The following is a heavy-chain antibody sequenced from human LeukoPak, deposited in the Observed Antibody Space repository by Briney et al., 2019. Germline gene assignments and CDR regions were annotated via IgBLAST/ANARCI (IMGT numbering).Heavy chain of an antibody. CDR2: MNPNSGNT. J-gene: IGHJ4*02. V-gene: IGHV1-8*01. D-gene: IGHD3-9*01. CDR1: GYTFTSYD. CDR3: ARSPDILTGENFDY. Sequence: GASVKVPCKASGYTFTSYDINWVRQATGQGLEWMGWMNPNSGNTGYAQKFQGRVTMTRNTSISTAYMELSSLRSDDTAVYYCARSPDILTGENFDYWGQGTLVTVSS.